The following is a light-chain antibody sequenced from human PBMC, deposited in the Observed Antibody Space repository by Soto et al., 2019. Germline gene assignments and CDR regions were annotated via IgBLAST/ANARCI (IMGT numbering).Light chain of an antibody. CDR3: QSYDSSLYASYL. J-gene: IGLJ1*01. CDR1: SSNIGAGYD. CDR2: GNS. Sequence: QSVLTQPPSVSGAPGQRVTISCTGSSSNIGAGYDVHWYQQLPGTAPKLLIYGNSNRPSGVPDRFSGSKSGTSASLAITGLQAEDEADYYCQSYDSSLYASYLLGAGTKFAVL. V-gene: IGLV1-40*01.